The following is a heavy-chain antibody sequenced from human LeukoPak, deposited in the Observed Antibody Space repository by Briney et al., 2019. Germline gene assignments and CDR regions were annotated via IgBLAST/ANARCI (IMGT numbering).Heavy chain of an antibody. CDR2: IIPIFGTA. CDR1: GGTFSSYA. J-gene: IGHJ4*02. V-gene: IGHV1-69*01. CDR3: ARSQTYCSGGSCYSEQSFDC. Sequence: GSSVKVSCKASGGTFSSYAISWVRQAPGQGLEWMGGIIPIFGTANYAQKFQGRVTITADESTSTAYMELSSLRSEDTAVYYCARSQTYCSGGSCYSEQSFDCWGEATLVTVSS. D-gene: IGHD2-15*01.